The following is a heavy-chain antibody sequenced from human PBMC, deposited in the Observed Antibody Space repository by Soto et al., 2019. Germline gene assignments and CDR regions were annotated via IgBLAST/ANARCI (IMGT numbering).Heavy chain of an antibody. CDR2: ISAYNGNT. CDR1: GYTFTSYG. V-gene: IGHV1-18*04. Sequence: QVPLVQSGAEVKKPGASVKVSCKASGYTFTSYGISWVRQAPGQGLEWMGWISAYNGNTNYAQKLQGRVTMTTDTSTSTAYMELRSLRSDDTAVYYCARAIQRVVITPTFDYWGQGTLVTVSS. CDR3: ARAIQRVVITPTFDY. J-gene: IGHJ4*02. D-gene: IGHD3-22*01.